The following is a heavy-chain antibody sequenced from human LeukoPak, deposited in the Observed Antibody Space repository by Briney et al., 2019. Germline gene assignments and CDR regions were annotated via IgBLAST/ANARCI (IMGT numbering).Heavy chain of an antibody. CDR2: IIPIFGTA. Sequence: SVKVSCKASGGTFSSYAISWVRQAPGQGLEWMGGIIPIFGTANYAQKFQGRVTITADESTSTAYMELSSLRSEDTAVYYCARGRGQQLVFIDAFDIWGQGTMVTVSS. J-gene: IGHJ3*02. D-gene: IGHD6-13*01. CDR3: ARGRGQQLVFIDAFDI. V-gene: IGHV1-69*13. CDR1: GGTFSSYA.